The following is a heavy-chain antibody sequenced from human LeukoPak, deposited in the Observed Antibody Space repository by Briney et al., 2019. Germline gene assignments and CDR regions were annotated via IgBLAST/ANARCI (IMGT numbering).Heavy chain of an antibody. V-gene: IGHV3-23*01. Sequence: GGSLRLSCAASGFRFSSYAMSWVRQAPGKGLEWVSAISGSGVSTYYADSVKGRFTVSRDNSKNTLYLQMSSLRPEDTAVYYCARVDDFWSGYPAFDSWGQGTLVTVSS. CDR1: GFRFSSYA. D-gene: IGHD3-3*01. CDR3: ARVDDFWSGYPAFDS. CDR2: ISGSGVST. J-gene: IGHJ4*02.